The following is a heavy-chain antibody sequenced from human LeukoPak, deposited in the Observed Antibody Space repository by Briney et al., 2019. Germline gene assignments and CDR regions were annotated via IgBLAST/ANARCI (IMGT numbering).Heavy chain of an antibody. CDR2: IYYSGST. J-gene: IGHJ4*02. D-gene: IGHD2-15*01. CDR3: ARVRLGYCSGGSCYFKYYFDY. Sequence: TLSLTCTVSGGSISSGDYYWSWIRQPPGKGLEWIGYIYYSGSTYYNPSLKSRVTISVDTSKNQFSLKLSSVTAADTAVYYCARVRLGYCSGGSCYFKYYFDYWGQGTLVTVSS. V-gene: IGHV4-30-4*08. CDR1: GGSISSGDYY.